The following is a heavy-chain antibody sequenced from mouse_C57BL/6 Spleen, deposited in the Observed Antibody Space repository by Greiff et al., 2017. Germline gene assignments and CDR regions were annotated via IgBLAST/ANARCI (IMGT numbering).Heavy chain of an antibody. CDR1: GFNIKDYY. J-gene: IGHJ2*01. Sequence: VQLKESGAELVKPGASVKLSCTASGFNIKDYYMHWVKQRTEQGLEWIGRIDPEDGDTKYAPKFQGKATITADTSSNTASLQLSSLTSEDTAVYYCAREFYCGSSPYYFDYWGQGTTLTVSS. CDR3: AREFYCGSSPYYFDY. CDR2: IDPEDGDT. V-gene: IGHV14-2*01. D-gene: IGHD1-1*01.